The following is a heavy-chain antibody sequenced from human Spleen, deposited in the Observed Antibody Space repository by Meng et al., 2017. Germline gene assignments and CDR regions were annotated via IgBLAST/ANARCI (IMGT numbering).Heavy chain of an antibody. Sequence: QVRLVEAGAEVMKPGSSVKVSCKALGGIFSNYVIGWARQAPGQGLEWMGGINAVFGTTNYAQKFQDRVTMTRDTSTITVYMELSSLRSEDTAVYYCARVWGSVNYWGQGTLVTVSS. CDR2: INAVFGTT. CDR1: GGIFSNYV. CDR3: ARVWGSVNY. V-gene: IGHV1-69*05. D-gene: IGHD3-10*01. J-gene: IGHJ4*02.